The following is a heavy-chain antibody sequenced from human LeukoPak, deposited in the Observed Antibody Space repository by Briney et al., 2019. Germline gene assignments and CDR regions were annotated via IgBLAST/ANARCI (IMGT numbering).Heavy chain of an antibody. CDR1: GFTFSSYA. Sequence: GGSLRLSRAASGFTFSSYAMHWVRQAPGKGLEWVAVISYDGSNKYYADSVKGRFTISRDNSKNTLYLQMNSLRAEDTAVYYCARTPFDYWGQGTLVTVSS. J-gene: IGHJ4*02. CDR2: ISYDGSNK. V-gene: IGHV3-30-3*01. CDR3: ARTPFDY.